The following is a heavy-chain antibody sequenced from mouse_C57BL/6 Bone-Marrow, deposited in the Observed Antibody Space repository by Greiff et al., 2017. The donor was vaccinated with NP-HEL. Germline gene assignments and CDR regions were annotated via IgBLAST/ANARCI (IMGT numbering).Heavy chain of an antibody. CDR1: GFSFNTYA. D-gene: IGHD3-2*02. J-gene: IGHJ3*01. Sequence: EVQLVESGGGLVQPKGSLKLSCAASGFSFNTYAMNWVRQAPGKGVEWVARIRSKSNNYATYYADSVKDRFTISRDDSESMLYLQMNNLKTEDTAMYYCVRRASSGYAWFAYWGQGTLVTVSA. CDR2: IRSKSNNYAT. V-gene: IGHV10-1*01. CDR3: VRRASSGYAWFAY.